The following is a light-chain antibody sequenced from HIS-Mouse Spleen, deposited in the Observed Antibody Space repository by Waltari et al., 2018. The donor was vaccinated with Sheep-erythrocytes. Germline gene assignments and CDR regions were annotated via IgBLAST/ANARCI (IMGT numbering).Light chain of an antibody. V-gene: IGLV2-23*01. CDR3: CSYAGSSTWV. CDR1: SRDVGSYNL. Sequence: QSALTQPASVSGSPGQSIPIPCPRTSRDVGSYNLVSWSQQHPGKAPKLMIYEGSKRPSGVSNRFSGSKSGNTASLTISGLQAEDEADYYCCSYAGSSTWVFGGGTKLTVL. J-gene: IGLJ3*02. CDR2: EGS.